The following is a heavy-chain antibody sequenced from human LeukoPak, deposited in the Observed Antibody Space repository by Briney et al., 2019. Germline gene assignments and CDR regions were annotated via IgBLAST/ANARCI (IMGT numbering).Heavy chain of an antibody. CDR1: GGSISSYY. D-gene: IGHD3-9*01. J-gene: IGHJ6*02. V-gene: IGHV4-59*01. CDR2: IYYSGST. Sequence: SETLSLTCTVSGGSISSYYWSWIRQPPGKGLEWIGYIYYSGSTNYNPSLKSRVTISVDTSKNQFSLKLSSVTAADTAVYYCARCRPDYDILTGYMCYGMDVWGQGTTVTVSS. CDR3: ARCRPDYDILTGYMCYGMDV.